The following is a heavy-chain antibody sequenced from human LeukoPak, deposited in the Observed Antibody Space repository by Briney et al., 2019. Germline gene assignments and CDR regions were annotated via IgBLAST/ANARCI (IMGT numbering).Heavy chain of an antibody. CDR3: ARATRIAAAEFFFDY. V-gene: IGHV3-53*01. J-gene: IGHJ4*02. CDR2: IYSGGST. Sequence: GGSLRLSCAASGFTVSSNYMTWVRQAPGKGLEWVSFIYSGGSTYYADSVKGRFTISRDNSKNTLYLQMNSLRGEDTAVYYCARATRIAAAEFFFDYWGQGTLVTVSS. D-gene: IGHD6-13*01. CDR1: GFTVSSNY.